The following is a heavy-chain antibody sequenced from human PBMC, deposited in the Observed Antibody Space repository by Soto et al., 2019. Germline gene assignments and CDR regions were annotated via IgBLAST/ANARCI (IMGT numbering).Heavy chain of an antibody. CDR2: IYHIGST. Sequence: PSETLSLTCAVSVYSISSGYYWGWIRQPPGKGLEWIGSIYHIGSTYYSPSLKSRVTISVDTSKNQFSLKLSSVTAAHTAVYYCARASAAEDYDMSLLWYYSVWPHNFDYWGQGTLVTVSS. D-gene: IGHD3-9*01. CDR1: VYSISSGYY. CDR3: ARASAAEDYDMSLLWYYSVWPHNFDY. V-gene: IGHV4-38-2*01. J-gene: IGHJ4*02.